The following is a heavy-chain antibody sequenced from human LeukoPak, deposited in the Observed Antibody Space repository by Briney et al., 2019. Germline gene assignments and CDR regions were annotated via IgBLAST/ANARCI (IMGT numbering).Heavy chain of an antibody. V-gene: IGHV4-39*07. Sequence: SETLSLTCTVSGGSIRSSYYYWGWIRQPPGKGLEWIGSIYDSGSTYYNPSLKSRVTISVDTSKNQFSLKLSSVTAADTAVYYCARVHIAAAGSFDYWGQGTLVTVSS. D-gene: IGHD6-13*01. J-gene: IGHJ4*02. CDR1: GGSIRSSYYY. CDR2: IYDSGST. CDR3: ARVHIAAAGSFDY.